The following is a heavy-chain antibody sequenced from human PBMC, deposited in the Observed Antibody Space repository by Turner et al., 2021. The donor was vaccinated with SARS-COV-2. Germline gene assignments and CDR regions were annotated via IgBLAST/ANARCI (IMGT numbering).Heavy chain of an antibody. CDR1: GFPFRSYS. D-gene: IGHD1-26*01. CDR3: ERDQWEPVHDAFDI. Sequence: DVQLVASGGGLAPPGGSVATTCAGSGFPFRSYSSNWGRQPPGKGLEWIASISGNSGRINYADSVQGRFTVARDNAQNSVHLQMDSLRHEDTAMYYCERDQWEPVHDAFDIWGQGTKVTVSS. V-gene: IGHV3-48*02. J-gene: IGHJ3*02. CDR2: ISGNSGRI.